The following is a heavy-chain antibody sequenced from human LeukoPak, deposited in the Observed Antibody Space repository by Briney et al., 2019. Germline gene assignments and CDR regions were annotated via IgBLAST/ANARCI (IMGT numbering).Heavy chain of an antibody. J-gene: IGHJ4*02. CDR1: GFTFSSYA. Sequence: PGGSLRLSCAASGFTFSSYAMSWVRQAPGKGLERVSAISGSGGSTYYADSVKGRFTISRDNAKNSLYLQMNSLRAEDTALYYCAKAVAGTGALDYWGQGTLVTVSS. CDR3: AKAVAGTGALDY. V-gene: IGHV3-23*01. CDR2: ISGSGGST. D-gene: IGHD6-19*01.